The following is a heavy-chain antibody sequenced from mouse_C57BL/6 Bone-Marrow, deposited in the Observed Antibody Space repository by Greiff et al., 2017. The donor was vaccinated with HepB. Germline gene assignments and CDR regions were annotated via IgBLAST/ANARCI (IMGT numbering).Heavy chain of an antibody. D-gene: IGHD1-1*01. Sequence: DVQLVESGGDLVKPGGSLKLSCAASGFTFSSYGMSWVRQTPDKRLEWVATISSGGSYTYYPDSVKGRFTISRDNAKNTLYLQMSSLKSEDTAMYYCARRDLTTVDYWGQGTTLTVSS. J-gene: IGHJ2*01. V-gene: IGHV5-6*01. CDR2: ISSGGSYT. CDR1: GFTFSSYG. CDR3: ARRDLTTVDY.